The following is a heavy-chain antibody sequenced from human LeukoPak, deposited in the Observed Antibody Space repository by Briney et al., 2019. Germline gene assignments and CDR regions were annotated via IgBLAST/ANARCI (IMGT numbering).Heavy chain of an antibody. Sequence: SETLSLTCTASGGSINTYYWSWIRQPPGKGLEWIGYISYSGTTKYNPSLESRVTITIDTSKNQFSLKLSSVTAADTAVYYCAREGYDSNIYYKADYWGQGTLVTVSS. CDR1: GGSINTYY. D-gene: IGHD3-22*01. CDR2: ISYSGTT. V-gene: IGHV4-59*01. CDR3: AREGYDSNIYYKADY. J-gene: IGHJ4*02.